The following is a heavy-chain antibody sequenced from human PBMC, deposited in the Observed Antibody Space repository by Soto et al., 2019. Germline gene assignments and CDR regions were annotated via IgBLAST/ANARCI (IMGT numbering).Heavy chain of an antibody. CDR1: GFTFSSYG. CDR2: IWYDGSNK. J-gene: IGHJ3*02. Sequence: QVQLVESGGGVVQPGRSLRLSCAASGFTFSSYGMHWVRQAPGKGLEWVAVIWYDGSNKYYADSVKGRFTISRDNSKNTLNLQMNSLRAEDTAVYYCARDPAVFGITGITGVAFDIWGQGTMVTVSS. D-gene: IGHD1-7*01. V-gene: IGHV3-33*01. CDR3: ARDPAVFGITGITGVAFDI.